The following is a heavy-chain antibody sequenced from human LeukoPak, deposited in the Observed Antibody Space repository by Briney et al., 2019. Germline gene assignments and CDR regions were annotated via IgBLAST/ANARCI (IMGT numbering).Heavy chain of an antibody. CDR3: ARLQWLVPFYYFDY. V-gene: IGHV4-4*07. J-gene: IGHJ4*02. Sequence: SETLSLTCTVSGYSISSGYYWSWIRQPAGKGLEWIGRIYTSGSTNYNPSLKSRVTMSVDTSKNQFSLKLSSVTAADTAVYYCARLQWLVPFYYFDYWGQGTLVTVSS. CDR1: GYSISSGYY. CDR2: IYTSGST. D-gene: IGHD6-19*01.